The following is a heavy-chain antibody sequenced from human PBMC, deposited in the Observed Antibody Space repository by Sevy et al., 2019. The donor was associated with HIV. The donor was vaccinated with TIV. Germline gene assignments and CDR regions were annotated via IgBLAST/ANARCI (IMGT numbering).Heavy chain of an antibody. CDR2: IYYSGTT. CDR1: GGSINSDSYY. D-gene: IGHD2-21*02. J-gene: IGHJ4*02. Sequence: SDTLSLTCTVSGGSINSDSYYWGWIRLPPGKGLEWIGNIYYSGTTYYNPSLKSRVTISVDTSKNQFSLKLSSVTAADTAVYYCARFEYGDYVSHFEYWGQGTLVTVSS. CDR3: ARFEYGDYVSHFEY. V-gene: IGHV4-39*01.